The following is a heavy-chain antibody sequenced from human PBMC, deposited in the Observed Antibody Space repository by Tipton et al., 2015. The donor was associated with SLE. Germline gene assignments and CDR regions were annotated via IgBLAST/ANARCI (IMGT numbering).Heavy chain of an antibody. CDR2: INHSGST. CDR3: ARLRGSPGGYMDV. V-gene: IGHV4-39*07. D-gene: IGHD3-10*01. J-gene: IGHJ6*03. Sequence: TLSLTCTVSGGSISSGGYYWSWIRQPPGKGLEWIGEINHSGSTNYNPSLKSRVTISVDTSKNQFSLKLSSVTAADTAVYYCARLRGSPGGYMDVWGKGTTVTVSS. CDR1: GGSISSGGYY.